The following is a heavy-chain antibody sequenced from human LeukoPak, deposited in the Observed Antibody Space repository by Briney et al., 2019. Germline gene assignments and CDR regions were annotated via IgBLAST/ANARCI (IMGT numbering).Heavy chain of an antibody. D-gene: IGHD1-26*01. V-gene: IGHV3-53*01. CDR1: GFTVSSNY. J-gene: IGHJ4*02. Sequence: GGSLRLSCAAPGFTVSSNYMSWVRQAPGKGLEWVSVIYSGGSTYYADSVKGRFTISRDNSKNTLYLQMNSLRAEDTAVYYCARERRNGKYYFDYWGQGTLVTVSS. CDR2: IYSGGST. CDR3: ARERRNGKYYFDY.